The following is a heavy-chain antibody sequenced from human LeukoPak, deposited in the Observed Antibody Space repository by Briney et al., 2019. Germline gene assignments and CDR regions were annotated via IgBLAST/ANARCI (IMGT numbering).Heavy chain of an antibody. CDR1: GFTFSSYG. Sequence: GGSLRLSCAASGFTFSSYGMHWVRQAPGKGLEWVAFIVYDGTNKYYADSVKGRFTISRDNSKNTLYLQMNSLRAEDTAVFYCATRDYWGQGTLVTVSS. CDR2: IVYDGTNK. J-gene: IGHJ4*02. V-gene: IGHV3-30*02. CDR3: ATRDY.